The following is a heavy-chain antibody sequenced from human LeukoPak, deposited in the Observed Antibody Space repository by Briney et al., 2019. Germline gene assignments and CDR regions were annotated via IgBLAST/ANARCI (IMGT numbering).Heavy chain of an antibody. J-gene: IGHJ4*02. CDR2: ISSTSTYI. V-gene: IGHV3-21*01. CDR3: ARAARGYTSSGYYDFDY. Sequence: GGSLRLSCAASGFTFSSHDMHWVRQARGKGLEWVSYISSTSTYIYYADSVKGRFTISRDNAKNSLYLQMNSLRAEDTAVYYCARAARGYTSSGYYDFDYWGQGTLVTVSS. D-gene: IGHD3-22*01. CDR1: GFTFSSHD.